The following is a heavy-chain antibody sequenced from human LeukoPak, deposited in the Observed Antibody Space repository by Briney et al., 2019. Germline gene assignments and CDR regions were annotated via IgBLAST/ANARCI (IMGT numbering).Heavy chain of an antibody. Sequence: GGSLRLSCLVSGFTVSNNCMSWVRQAPGKGLEWVSVIYSGGSTYYADSVKGRFTISRDNSKNTLYLQMNSLRAEDTAVYYCARGPADPWGQGTLVTVSS. J-gene: IGHJ5*02. CDR3: ARGPADP. CDR1: GFTVSNNC. V-gene: IGHV3-53*01. CDR2: IYSGGST.